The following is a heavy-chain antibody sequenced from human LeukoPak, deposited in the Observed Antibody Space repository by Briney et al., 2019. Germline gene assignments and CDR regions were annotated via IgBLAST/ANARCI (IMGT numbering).Heavy chain of an antibody. D-gene: IGHD3-16*02. CDR2: INHSGST. J-gene: IGHJ3*02. V-gene: IGHV4-34*01. Sequence: PSETLSLTCAVYGGSFSGYYWSWIRQPPGKGLEWIGEINHSGSTNYNPSLKSRVTISVDTSKNQFSLKLSSVTAADTAVYHCASSYVWGSYRYLGHAFDIWGQGTMVTVSS. CDR3: ASSYVWGSYRYLGHAFDI. CDR1: GGSFSGYY.